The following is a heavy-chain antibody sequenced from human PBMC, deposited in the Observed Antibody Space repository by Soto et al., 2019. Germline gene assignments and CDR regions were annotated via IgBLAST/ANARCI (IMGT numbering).Heavy chain of an antibody. V-gene: IGHV4-61*01. CDR3: ARDKGGQGGMDV. D-gene: IGHD3-16*01. Sequence: QVQLQESGPGLVKPSETLSLTCTVSGGSVSSGSYYWSWIRQPPGKGLEWIGYIYYSGSTNYNPSLKSRVTIPVDTSKNQFSLKLSSVTAADTAVYYCARDKGGQGGMDVWGQGTTVTVSS. CDR2: IYYSGST. J-gene: IGHJ6*02. CDR1: GGSVSSGSYY.